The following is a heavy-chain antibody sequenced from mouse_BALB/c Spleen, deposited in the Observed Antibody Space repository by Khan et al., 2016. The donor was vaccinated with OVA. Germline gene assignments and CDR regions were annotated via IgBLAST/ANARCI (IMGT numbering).Heavy chain of an antibody. V-gene: IGHV1S81*02. J-gene: IGHJ2*01. D-gene: IGHD1-1*01. CDR3: ARIKKIVATYVDY. CDR2: TNPTNGRT. CDR1: GYTFTSYW. Sequence: VQLQQSGAELVKAGASVKMSCKASGYTFTSYWMHWVKQRLGQGLEWFAETNPTNGRTYYNEKFKSKATLTVDKSSSKADMLLSDPKVEDSAVYYCARIKKIVATYVDYWGQGTTLTVSS.